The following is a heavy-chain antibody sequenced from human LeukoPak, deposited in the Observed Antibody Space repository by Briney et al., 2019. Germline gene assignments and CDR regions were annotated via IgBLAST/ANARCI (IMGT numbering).Heavy chain of an antibody. Sequence: PGGSLRLSCAASGLTFTFSTSGIHWVRQAPGKGLEWVAFIQYDGSEKYYADSVKGRCTTSRDNSKNTVYLQMNSLTGEDTAIYYCAREGGTIGIGEFDYWGQGTLVTVSS. V-gene: IGHV3-30*02. J-gene: IGHJ4*02. D-gene: IGHD3-16*02. CDR2: IQYDGSEK. CDR3: AREGGTIGIGEFDY. CDR1: GLTFTFSTSG.